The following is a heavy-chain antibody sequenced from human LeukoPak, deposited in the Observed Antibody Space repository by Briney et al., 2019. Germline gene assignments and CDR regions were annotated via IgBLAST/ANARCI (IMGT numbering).Heavy chain of an antibody. CDR3: AKGRNYDSSGSAFDY. Sequence: IKEDGSEKYYEDSVKGRFTISRDNAKNSLYLQMNSLRAEDTALYYCAKGRNYDSSGSAFDYWGQGTLVTVSS. V-gene: IGHV3-7*03. CDR2: IKEDGSEK. D-gene: IGHD3-22*01. J-gene: IGHJ4*02.